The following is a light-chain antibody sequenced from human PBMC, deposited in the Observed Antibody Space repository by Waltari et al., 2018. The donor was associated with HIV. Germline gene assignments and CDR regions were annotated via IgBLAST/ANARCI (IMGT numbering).Light chain of an antibody. J-gene: IGKJ4*01. Sequence: DIQMTQSPSSLSASVGDRVSITCRASQDICNSLSWYQQKPGRATKVLVYGAFINHRGTPARFVGSGSGTEYSLTINSLQPEDFATYYCHQYFSDPLNFGGGTKVEI. V-gene: IGKV1-NL1*01. CDR1: QDICNS. CDR2: GAF. CDR3: HQYFSDPLN.